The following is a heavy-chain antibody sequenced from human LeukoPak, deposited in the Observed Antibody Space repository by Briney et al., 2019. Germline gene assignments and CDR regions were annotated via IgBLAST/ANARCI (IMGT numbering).Heavy chain of an antibody. V-gene: IGHV3-23*01. D-gene: IGHD2-15*01. CDR2: ISSGGDT. Sequence: GGSLRLSCAASGFTFSTYAMSCVRQAPGKGLEWISIISSGGDTYYADSVKGRFTISRDNSKNTLALQMSSLRAEDTAVYYCAKGVGGYYFDYWGQGTLVTVSS. CDR1: GFTFSTYA. CDR3: AKGVGGYYFDY. J-gene: IGHJ4*02.